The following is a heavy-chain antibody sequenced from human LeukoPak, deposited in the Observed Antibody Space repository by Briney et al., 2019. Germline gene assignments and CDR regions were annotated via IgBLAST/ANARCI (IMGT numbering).Heavy chain of an antibody. CDR1: GSTLSSYA. CDR2: VDGGGGGT. Sequence: GGSLRLSCAASGSTLSSYAMTWVRQAPGRGPEWVSSVDGGGGGTYYADSVKGRFTISRDNSKDTLYLQMNGLRAEDTAVYFCAKQSAGSAAWYSLHYDFWGQGTLVTVSS. D-gene: IGHD6-13*01. J-gene: IGHJ4*02. V-gene: IGHV3-23*01. CDR3: AKQSAGSAAWYSLHYDF.